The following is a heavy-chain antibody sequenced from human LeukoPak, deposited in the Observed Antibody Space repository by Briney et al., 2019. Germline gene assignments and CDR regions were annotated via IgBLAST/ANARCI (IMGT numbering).Heavy chain of an antibody. Sequence: PSETLSLTCTVSGGSISSYYWSWIRQPPGKGLEWIGYIYYSGSTNYNPSLKSRVTISVDTSKNQFSLKLSSVTAADTAVYYCARGGYSYEGPSDYWGQGTLVTVSS. D-gene: IGHD5-18*01. CDR1: GGSISSYY. CDR3: ARGGYSYEGPSDY. V-gene: IGHV4-59*01. CDR2: IYYSGST. J-gene: IGHJ4*02.